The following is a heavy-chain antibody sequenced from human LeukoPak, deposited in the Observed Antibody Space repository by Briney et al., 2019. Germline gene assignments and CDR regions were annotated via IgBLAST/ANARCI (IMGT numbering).Heavy chain of an antibody. V-gene: IGHV3-43*01. J-gene: IGHJ4*02. CDR1: GFTFDDYT. D-gene: IGHD2-15*01. CDR2: ISWDGGST. CDR3: AKRTVRYCSGGSCKYDY. Sequence: GSLRLSCAASGFTFDDYTMHWVRQAPGKGLEWVSLISWDGGSTYYADSVKGRSTISRDNSKNTLYLQMNSLRAEDTAVYYCAKRTVRYCSGGSCKYDYWGQGTLVTVSS.